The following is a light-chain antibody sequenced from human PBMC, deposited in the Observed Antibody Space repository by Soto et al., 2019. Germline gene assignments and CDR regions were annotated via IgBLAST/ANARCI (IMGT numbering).Light chain of an antibody. CDR1: ESVTNY. CDR2: GAS. CDR3: QQLNSYPIT. Sequence: EIVLTQSPATLSLSPGERGTLSCRASESVTNYLAWYQQKPGQAPRLLIYGASTRATGIPARFSASGSATEFTLTISSLQPEDFATYYCQQLNSYPITFGQGTRLEIK. J-gene: IGKJ5*01. V-gene: IGKV3-11*01.